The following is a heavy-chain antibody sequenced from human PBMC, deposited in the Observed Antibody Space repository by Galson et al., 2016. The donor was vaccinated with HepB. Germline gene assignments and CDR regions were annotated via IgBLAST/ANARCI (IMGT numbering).Heavy chain of an antibody. J-gene: IGHJ6*02. CDR2: ISSSSSYI. CDR3: ARDGLGGRWRLGGMDV. V-gene: IGHV3-21*01. Sequence: SLRLSCAASGFTFSSYSMNWVRQAPGKGLEWVSSISSSSSYIYYADSVKGRFTISRDNAKNSLYLQMNSLRAEDTAVYYCARDGLGGRWRLGGMDVWGQGTTVTVSS. D-gene: IGHD3/OR15-3a*01. CDR1: GFTFSSYS.